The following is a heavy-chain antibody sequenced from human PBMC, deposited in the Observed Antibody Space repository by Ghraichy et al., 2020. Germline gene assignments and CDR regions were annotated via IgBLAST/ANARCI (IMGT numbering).Heavy chain of an antibody. V-gene: IGHV4-39*01. CDR3: ARQHYHDTSAFDY. J-gene: IGHJ4*02. CDR1: GGSISSSNYY. CDR2: ISYSGIT. D-gene: IGHD3-22*01. Sequence: SETLSPTCTVSGGSISSSNYYWGWIRQPPGKGLEWIGSISYSGITYYNPSLKSRVTISADTSKNQFSLKLTSVTAADTAVYYCARQHYHDTSAFDYWGQGTLVTVSS.